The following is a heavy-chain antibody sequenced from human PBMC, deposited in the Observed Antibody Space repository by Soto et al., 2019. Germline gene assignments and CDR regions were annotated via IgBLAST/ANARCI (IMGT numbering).Heavy chain of an antibody. Sequence: QVQLVESGGGVVQPGRSLRLSCAASGFTSSSFVIHWVRQAPGKGLEWLAVISSDGNNKYYADSVKGRFTISRDNSKNTLHFQVNSLRAKDTAVYFCAKERGVLDAFDIWSQGTMVTVSS. D-gene: IGHD3-3*01. CDR1: GFTSSSFV. J-gene: IGHJ3*02. CDR2: ISSDGNNK. V-gene: IGHV3-30*18. CDR3: AKERGVLDAFDI.